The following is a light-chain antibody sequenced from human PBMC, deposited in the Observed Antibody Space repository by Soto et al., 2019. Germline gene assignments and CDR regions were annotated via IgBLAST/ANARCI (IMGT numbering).Light chain of an antibody. V-gene: IGKV4-1*01. CDR3: QHYCSSPWT. Sequence: DIVMTQSPDSLAVSLGERATINCKSSQRVLYSSSNKNYLAWYQQKPGQPPKLLIYWASTRESGVPDRFSGSGSGTDFTLTISSLQAEDLAVYYCQHYCSSPWTFGQGTKVEIK. J-gene: IGKJ1*01. CDR2: WAS. CDR1: QRVLYSSSNKNY.